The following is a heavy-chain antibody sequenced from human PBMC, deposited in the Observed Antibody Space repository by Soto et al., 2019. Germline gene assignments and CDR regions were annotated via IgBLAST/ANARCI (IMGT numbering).Heavy chain of an antibody. V-gene: IGHV3-30-3*01. CDR2: ISYDGSNK. Sequence: QVQLVESGGGVAQPGRSLRLSCAASGFTFSSYAMHWVRQAPGKGLEWVAVISYDGSNKYYADSVKGRFTISRDNSKNTLYLQMNSLRAEDTAVYYCARVGKQWPQLTRFDFDYWGQGTLVTVSS. J-gene: IGHJ4*02. CDR1: GFTFSSYA. CDR3: ARVGKQWPQLTRFDFDY. D-gene: IGHD6-19*01.